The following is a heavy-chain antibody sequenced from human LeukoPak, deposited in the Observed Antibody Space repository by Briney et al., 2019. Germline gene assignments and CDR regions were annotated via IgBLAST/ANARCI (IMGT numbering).Heavy chain of an antibody. J-gene: IGHJ6*03. Sequence: ASVKVSCKASGYTFTSYGISWVRRAPGQGLEWMGWISAYNGNTNYAQKLQGRVTMTTDTSTSTAYMELRSLRSDDTAVYYCARERADGGNSDYYYYYYMDVWGKGTTVTVSS. D-gene: IGHD4-23*01. CDR2: ISAYNGNT. V-gene: IGHV1-18*01. CDR1: GYTFTSYG. CDR3: ARERADGGNSDYYYYYYMDV.